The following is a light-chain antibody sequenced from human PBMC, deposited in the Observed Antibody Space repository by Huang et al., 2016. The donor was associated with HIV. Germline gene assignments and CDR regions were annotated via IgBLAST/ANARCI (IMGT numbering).Light chain of an antibody. CDR3: QHYGSSPQT. CDR2: GAS. CDR1: QTVSSNY. J-gene: IGKJ1*01. V-gene: IGKV3-20*01. Sequence: EVVLTQSPGTLSLSPGERATLACRAGQTVSSNYLAWYQQKPGQAPRVLIYGASSRAPGIPDSFSGSVSGTDFTLTISRLEPEEFVLYFCQHYGSSPQTFGQGTKVEI.